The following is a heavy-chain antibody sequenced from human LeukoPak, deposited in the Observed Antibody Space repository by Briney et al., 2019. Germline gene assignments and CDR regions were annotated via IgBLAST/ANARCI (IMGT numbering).Heavy chain of an antibody. CDR1: GYTFTGYY. D-gene: IGHD6-19*01. J-gene: IGHJ4*02. CDR2: MNPNSGNT. CDR3: ARQGSGWYELFDY. Sequence: ASVKVSCKASGYTFTGYYMHWVRQAPGQGLEWMGWMNPNSGNTGYAQKFQGRVTIARNTSISTAYMELSSLRSEDTAVYYCARQGSGWYELFDYWGQGTLVTVSS. V-gene: IGHV1-8*03.